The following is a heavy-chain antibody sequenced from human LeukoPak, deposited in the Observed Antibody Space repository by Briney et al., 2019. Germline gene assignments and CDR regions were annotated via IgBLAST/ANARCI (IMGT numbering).Heavy chain of an antibody. CDR3: ARDAQSGAFADFDY. CDR1: GFTFGNYA. J-gene: IGHJ4*02. Sequence: GGSLRLSCEASGFTFGNYAIHWVRQVPDGGLEWVAFITHNGGTQYYADSVKGRFTISRDNSQSTVFLQMNSLRPEDTAVYYCARDAQSGAFADFDYWGQGTLVTVSS. CDR2: ITHNGGTQ. V-gene: IGHV3-30-3*01. D-gene: IGHD1-26*01.